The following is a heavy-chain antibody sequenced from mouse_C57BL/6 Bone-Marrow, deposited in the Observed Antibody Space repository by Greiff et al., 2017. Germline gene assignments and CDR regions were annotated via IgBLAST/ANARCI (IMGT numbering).Heavy chain of an antibody. CDR2: IYPRDGST. Sequence: QVQLQQSGPELVKPGASVKLSCKASGYTFTSYDINWVKQRPGKGLEWIGWIYPRDGSTKYNEKFKGKATLTVDTSSSTAYMELHSLTSEDSAVYFCARLECDSSSGNWYFDVWGTGTTVTVSS. CDR3: ARLECDSSSGNWYFDV. J-gene: IGHJ1*03. CDR1: GYTFTSYD. V-gene: IGHV1-85*01. D-gene: IGHD1-1*01.